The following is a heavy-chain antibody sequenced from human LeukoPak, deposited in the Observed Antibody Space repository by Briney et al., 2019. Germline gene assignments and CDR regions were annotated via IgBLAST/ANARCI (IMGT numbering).Heavy chain of an antibody. CDR2: IYPSGST. J-gene: IGHJ4*01. V-gene: IGHV4-4*07. Sequence: PSETLSLTCTVSGGSISNYYWSWIRQPAGEGLEWIGRIYPSGSTNYNPSLKSRVTMSVDTSKNQFSLKLTSVTAADTAVYYCAALLYYDNSGAHYWGQGTLVTVCS. D-gene: IGHD3-22*01. CDR1: GGSISNYY. CDR3: AALLYYDNSGAHY.